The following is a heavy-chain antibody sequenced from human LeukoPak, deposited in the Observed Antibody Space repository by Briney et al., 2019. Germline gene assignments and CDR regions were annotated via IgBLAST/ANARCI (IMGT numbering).Heavy chain of an antibody. CDR2: IVPIFGTA. D-gene: IGHD3-3*01. CDR3: ARAYDFWSGQYDY. CDR1: GGTFSSYA. V-gene: IGHV1-69*13. J-gene: IGHJ4*02. Sequence: SVKVSCKASGGTFSSYAISWVRQAPGQGLEWMGGIVPIFGTANYAQKFQGRVTITADESTSTAYMELSSLRSEDTAVYYCARAYDFWSGQYDYWGQGTLVTVSS.